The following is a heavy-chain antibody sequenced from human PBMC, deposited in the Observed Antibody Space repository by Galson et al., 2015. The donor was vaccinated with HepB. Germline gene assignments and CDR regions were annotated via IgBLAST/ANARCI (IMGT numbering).Heavy chain of an antibody. Sequence: SLRLSCAASGFTLSSYWMNWVRQAPGKGLEWVAAIKQDGSEKYYVDSVEGRFTISRDNAKNSLDLQMNSLRADDTAVYYCARGDGSIWYSYWGQGILVTVSS. CDR3: ARGDGSIWYSY. V-gene: IGHV3-7*03. CDR1: GFTLSSYW. J-gene: IGHJ4*02. D-gene: IGHD6-13*01. CDR2: IKQDGSEK.